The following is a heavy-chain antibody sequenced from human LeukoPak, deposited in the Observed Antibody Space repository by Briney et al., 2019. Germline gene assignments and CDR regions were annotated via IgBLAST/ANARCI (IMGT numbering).Heavy chain of an antibody. D-gene: IGHD2-8*01. CDR1: GGTFSSYA. CDR2: IIPIFGTA. J-gene: IGHJ4*02. CDR3: ARQIFCTNGVCYLYYFDY. V-gene: IGHV1-69*13. Sequence: SVKVSCKASGGTFSSYAISWVRQAPGQGLEWMGGIIPIFGTANYAQKFQGRVTITADESTSTAYMELSSLRSEDTAVYYCARQIFCTNGVCYLYYFDYWGQGTLVTVSS.